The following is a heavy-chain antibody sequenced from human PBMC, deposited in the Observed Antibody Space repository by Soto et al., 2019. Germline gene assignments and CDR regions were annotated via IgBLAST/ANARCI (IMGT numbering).Heavy chain of an antibody. Sequence: SVKVSCKASGGTFSSYTISWVRQAPGQGLEWMGRIIPILGIANYAQKFQGRVTITADKSTSTAYMEPSSLRYEDTAVYHCARFLKNRVTPYWFDPWCQGILVNVS. CDR3: ARFLKNRVTPYWFDP. J-gene: IGHJ5*02. CDR1: GGTFSSYT. D-gene: IGHD3-10*01. CDR2: IIPILGIA. V-gene: IGHV1-69*02.